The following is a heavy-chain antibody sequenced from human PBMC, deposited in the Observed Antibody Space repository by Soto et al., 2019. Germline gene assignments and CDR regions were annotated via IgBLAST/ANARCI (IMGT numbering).Heavy chain of an antibody. V-gene: IGHV4-39*01. D-gene: IGHD6-13*01. J-gene: IGHJ5*02. Sequence: SETLSLTCTVSGGSISSSSYYWGWIRQPPGKGLEWIGSIYYSGSTYYNPSLKSRVTISVDTSKNQFSLKLSSVTAADTAVYYCAKTCNRSSGYIDGCFHPGARGTRFTVSS. CDR2: IYYSGST. CDR1: GGSISSSSYY. CDR3: AKTCNRSSGYIDGCFHP.